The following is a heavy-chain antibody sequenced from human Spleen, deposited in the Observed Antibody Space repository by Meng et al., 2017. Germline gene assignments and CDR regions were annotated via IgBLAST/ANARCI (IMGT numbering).Heavy chain of an antibody. CDR3: ARDWWSYYDY. CDR2: INPNTGGT. CDR1: GYTFTSYA. J-gene: IGHJ4*02. V-gene: IGHV1-2*02. D-gene: IGHD2-15*01. Sequence: ASVKVSCKASGYTFTSYAMNWVRQAPGQGLEWLGWINPNTGGTNYAQNFQGRVTMTRDTSISTAYMELSSLRSDDTAVYYCARDWWSYYDYWGQGTLVTVSS.